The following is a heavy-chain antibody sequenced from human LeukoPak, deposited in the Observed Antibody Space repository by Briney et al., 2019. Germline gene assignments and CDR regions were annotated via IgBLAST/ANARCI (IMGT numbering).Heavy chain of an antibody. J-gene: IGHJ4*02. D-gene: IGHD3-9*01. Sequence: SETLSLTCAVYGGSFSGYYWSWIRQPPGKGLEWIGEINHSGSTNYNPSLKSRVTISVDTSKNQFSLKLSSVTAADTAVYYCARLPPLLRYFDWLYFDYWGQGTLVTVSS. V-gene: IGHV4-34*01. CDR2: INHSGST. CDR3: ARLPPLLRYFDWLYFDY. CDR1: GGSFSGYY.